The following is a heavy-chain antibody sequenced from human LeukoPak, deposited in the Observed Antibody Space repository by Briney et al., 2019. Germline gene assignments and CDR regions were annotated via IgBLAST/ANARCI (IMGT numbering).Heavy chain of an antibody. J-gene: IGHJ4*02. CDR3: ARDFPVFY. V-gene: IGHV4-59*11. CDR2: IYYSGST. CDR1: GGSISSHY. Sequence: SETLSLTCTVSGGSISSHYWSWIRQPPGKGLEWIGYIYYSGSTNYNPSLKSRVTISVDTSKNQFSLKLSSVTAADTAVYHCARDFPVFYWGQGTLVTVSS.